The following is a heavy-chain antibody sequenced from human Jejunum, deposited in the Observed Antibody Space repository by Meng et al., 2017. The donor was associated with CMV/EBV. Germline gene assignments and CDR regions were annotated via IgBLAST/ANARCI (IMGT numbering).Heavy chain of an antibody. D-gene: IGHD2-2*01. V-gene: IGHV3-15*01. CDR2: IKSNTDGGTT. CDR1: VVIFSGAW. Sequence: SCAASVVIFSGAWMSWVRQAPGKGLEWIGRIKSNTDGGTTDYAAPVKGRFTISRDDSKNTLYLQMSGLKSEDTAVYYCTTTSSYFVDWGQGTLVTVSS. J-gene: IGHJ4*02. CDR3: TTTSSYFVD.